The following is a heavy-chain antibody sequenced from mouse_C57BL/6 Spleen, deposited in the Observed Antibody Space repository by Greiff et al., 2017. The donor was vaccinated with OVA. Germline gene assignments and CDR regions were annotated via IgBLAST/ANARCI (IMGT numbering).Heavy chain of an antibody. CDR3: ARPLDSSGYSYYYDD. D-gene: IGHD3-2*02. CDR2: ISSGSSTI. V-gene: IGHV5-17*01. J-gene: IGHJ2*01. CDR1: GFTFSDYG. Sequence: EVKLVESGGGLVKPGGSLKLSCAASGFTFSDYGMHWVRQAPEKGLEWVAYISSGSSTIYYADTVKGRFTISRDNAKNTLFLQMTSLRSEDTDMYYCARPLDSSGYSYYYDDWGQGTTLTAS.